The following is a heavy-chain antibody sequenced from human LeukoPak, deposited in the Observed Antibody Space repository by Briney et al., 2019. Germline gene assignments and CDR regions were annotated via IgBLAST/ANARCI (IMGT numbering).Heavy chain of an antibody. CDR3: ARDFGFSPSSGYSFDY. Sequence: GGSLRLSCAASGFTFSNYGMHWVRQAPGKGLEWVAVIWYDGSNRQYADSVKGRFTISRDNSKNTLYLQMNSLRAEDTAVYYCARDFGFSPSSGYSFDYWGQGALVTVSS. V-gene: IGHV3-33*08. CDR2: IWYDGSNR. CDR1: GFTFSNYG. J-gene: IGHJ4*02. D-gene: IGHD3-22*01.